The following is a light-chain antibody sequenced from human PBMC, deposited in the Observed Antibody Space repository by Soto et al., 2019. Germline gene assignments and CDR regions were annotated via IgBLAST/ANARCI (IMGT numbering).Light chain of an antibody. CDR2: TVS. Sequence: SQMLLDTEDVDMDLAWYEQKPGQSPKLLIYTVSYRAPGVPDRFSGIGSGTDFTLNISRVEAEDVGVYYCMQRLKFPLTFGGGTKVDI. CDR1: QMLLDTEDVDMD. V-gene: IGKV2-40*01. CDR3: MQRLKFPLT. J-gene: IGKJ4*01.